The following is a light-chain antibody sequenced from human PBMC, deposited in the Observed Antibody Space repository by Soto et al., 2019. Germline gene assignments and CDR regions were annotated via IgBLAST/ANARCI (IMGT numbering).Light chain of an antibody. V-gene: IGLV2-14*03. CDR1: ISDVGSYNY. Sequence: QSALTQPASVSGSPGLSITISCTGTISDVGSYNYVSWYQQHPGKAPKVMIYDVSNRPSGVSNRFSGSKSVNTASLTISGLQAQDEAEYYCTPYTTTSTYVFGTGTKLTVL. J-gene: IGLJ1*01. CDR2: DVS. CDR3: TPYTTTSTYV.